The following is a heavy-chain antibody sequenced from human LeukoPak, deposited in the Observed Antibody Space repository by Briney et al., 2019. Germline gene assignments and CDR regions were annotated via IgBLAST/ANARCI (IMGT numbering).Heavy chain of an antibody. CDR3: ARGGGRESDYAD. V-gene: IGHV4-59*11. Sequence: SETLSLTHTVSGHSHSTHYWNCTRHPPGKGLECSGYIYYTGSTNSNPSLKSRVTISLDTSKNQISLTLRSVTAADTGHIYFARGGGRESDYADWGQGTLVTASS. CDR2: IYYTGST. J-gene: IGHJ1*01. CDR1: GHSHSTHY. D-gene: IGHD4-17*01.